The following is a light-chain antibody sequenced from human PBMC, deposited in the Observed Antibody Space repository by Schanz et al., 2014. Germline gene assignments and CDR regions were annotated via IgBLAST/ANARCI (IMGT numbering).Light chain of an antibody. J-gene: IGKJ2*01. V-gene: IGKV4-1*01. CDR1: QSVVYSSNNKNY. CDR2: WAS. Sequence: DIVMTQSPDSLAVSLGERATINCKSSQSVVYSSNNKNYLAWYQQKPRQPPKLLIYWASTRESGVPDRFSGSGSGTDFTLTISRLQAEDVAVYYCQQYYGTPYTFGQGTKLEIK. CDR3: QQYYGTPYT.